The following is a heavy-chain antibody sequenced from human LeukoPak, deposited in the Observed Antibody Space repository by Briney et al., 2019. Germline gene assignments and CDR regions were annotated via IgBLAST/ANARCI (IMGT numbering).Heavy chain of an antibody. CDR3: ATLTGPYSGSYYGSFDY. CDR2: INPSGGST. V-gene: IGHV1-46*01. Sequence: ASVKVSCTASGYTFTSYYMHWVRQPPGQGLEWMGIINPSGGSTSYAQKFQGRVTMTRDTSTSTVYMELSSLRSEDTAVYYCATLTGPYSGSYYGSFDYWGQGTLVTVSS. CDR1: GYTFTSYY. D-gene: IGHD1-26*01. J-gene: IGHJ4*02.